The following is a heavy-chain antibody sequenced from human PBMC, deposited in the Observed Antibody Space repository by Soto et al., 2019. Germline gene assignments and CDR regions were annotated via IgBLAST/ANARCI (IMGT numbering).Heavy chain of an antibody. CDR1: GFTFSNTG. J-gene: IGHJ4*02. CDR3: AASFGYWSLHH. V-gene: IGHV3-33*03. Sequence: PGGSLRLSCEASGFTFSNTGMVWVRQAPGKGLEWVTFIWGDGSKTSYGDSLKGRFTISRDNSKNTLYLQMNSLRVEDTAVYYCAASFGYWSLHHWGQGPLVTVSS. D-gene: IGHD5-18*01. CDR2: IWGDGSKT.